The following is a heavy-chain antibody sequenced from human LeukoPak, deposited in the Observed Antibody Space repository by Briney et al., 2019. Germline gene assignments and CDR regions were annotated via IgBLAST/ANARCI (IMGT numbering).Heavy chain of an antibody. CDR1: GGPITSGSYY. CDR2: MFSSGSSGNI. D-gene: IGHD6-25*01. Sequence: SQTLSLTCTVSGGPITSGSYYWSWIRQPPGKGLEWIGRMFSSGSSGNINYNPSLKSRVTISPNTSKNQFSLNVNSVTAADTAVYYCASGIAAGFDPWGQGTLVTVSS. CDR3: ASGIAAGFDP. J-gene: IGHJ5*02. V-gene: IGHV4-61*02.